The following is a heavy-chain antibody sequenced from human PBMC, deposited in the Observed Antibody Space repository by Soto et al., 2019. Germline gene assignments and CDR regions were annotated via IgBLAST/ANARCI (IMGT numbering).Heavy chain of an antibody. Sequence: QVQLVESGGGVVQPGRSLRLSCAASGFTFSSYAMNWVRQAPGKGLEWVAVISYDGSNQYYADSVKGRFTISRDTSKNTLYLQMNSLRAEDTAVYYCASGFGNYYYYGMDVWGQGTTVTVSS. CDR3: ASGFGNYYYYGMDV. D-gene: IGHD3-16*01. CDR2: ISYDGSNQ. CDR1: GFTFSSYA. J-gene: IGHJ6*02. V-gene: IGHV3-30-3*01.